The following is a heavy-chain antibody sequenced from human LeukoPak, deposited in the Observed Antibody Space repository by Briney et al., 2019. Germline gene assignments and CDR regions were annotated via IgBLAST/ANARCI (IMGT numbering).Heavy chain of an antibody. J-gene: IGHJ3*02. Sequence: SVKVSCKASGGTSSSYAISWVRQAPGQGLEWMGGIIPIFGTANYAQKFQGRVTITADESTSTAYMELSSLRSEDTAVYYCARSSGVAGTPNDAFDIWGQGTMVTVSS. V-gene: IGHV1-69*01. CDR1: GGTSSSYA. CDR3: ARSSGVAGTPNDAFDI. CDR2: IIPIFGTA. D-gene: IGHD6-19*01.